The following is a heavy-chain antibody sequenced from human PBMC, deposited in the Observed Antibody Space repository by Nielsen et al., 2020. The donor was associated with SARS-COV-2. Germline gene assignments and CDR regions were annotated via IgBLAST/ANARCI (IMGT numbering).Heavy chain of an antibody. J-gene: IGHJ4*02. V-gene: IGHV3-20*04. CDR2: INWNGGST. CDR1: GFTFDDYG. D-gene: IGHD1-1*01. Sequence: GESLKISCAASGFTFDDYGMSWVRQAPGKGLEWVSGINWNGGSTYYADSVKGRFTISRDNSKNTLYLQMSSLRAEDTAVYYCVKGWVGTAGYWGQGTLVTVSS. CDR3: VKGWVGTAGY.